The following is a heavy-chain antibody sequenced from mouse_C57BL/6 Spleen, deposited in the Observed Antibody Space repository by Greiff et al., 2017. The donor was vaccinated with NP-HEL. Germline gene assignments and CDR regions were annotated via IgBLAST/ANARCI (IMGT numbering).Heavy chain of an antibody. J-gene: IGHJ1*03. CDR2: INPNYGTT. CDR1: GYSFTDYN. D-gene: IGHD1-1*01. Sequence: EVQLVESGPELVKPGASVKISCKASGYSFTDYNMNWVKQSNGKSLEWIGVINPNYGTTSYNQKFKGKATLTVDQSSSTAYMQRISLTSEDSAVYYCARGAYYYGSSGWYFDVWGTGTTVTVSS. V-gene: IGHV1-39*01. CDR3: ARGAYYYGSSGWYFDV.